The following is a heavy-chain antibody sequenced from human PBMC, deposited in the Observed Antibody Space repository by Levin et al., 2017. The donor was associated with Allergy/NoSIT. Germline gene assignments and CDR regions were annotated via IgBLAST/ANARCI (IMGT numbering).Heavy chain of an antibody. CDR2: ISTYNNNT. CDR3: AREGGTDYYGSGSYLSDY. CDR1: GYIFTSYG. V-gene: IGHV1-18*01. J-gene: IGHJ4*02. D-gene: IGHD3-10*01. Sequence: GESLKISCKASGYIFTSYGFSWVRQAPGEGLEWMGWISTYNNNTNYAQKFQGRVTMTTDTSKSTAYMELRSLTSDDTAVDYCAREGGTDYYGSGSYLSDYWGQGTLVTVSS.